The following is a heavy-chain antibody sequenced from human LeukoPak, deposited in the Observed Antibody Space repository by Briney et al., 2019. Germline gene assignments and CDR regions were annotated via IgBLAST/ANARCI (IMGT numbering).Heavy chain of an antibody. CDR2: IYTSGST. CDR3: ARHLQWFDY. V-gene: IGHV4-4*09. Sequence: SETLSLTCTVSGASISSYYWSSIRQPPGKGLEWIGYIYTSGSTNYNPSLKSRVTISVDTSKNQFSLKLSSVTAADTAVYYCARHLQWFDYWGQGTLVTVSS. D-gene: IGHD4-11*01. J-gene: IGHJ4*02. CDR1: GASISSYY.